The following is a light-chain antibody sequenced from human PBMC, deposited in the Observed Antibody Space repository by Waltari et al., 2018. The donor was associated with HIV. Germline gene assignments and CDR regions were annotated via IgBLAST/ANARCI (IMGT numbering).Light chain of an antibody. CDR2: SHN. V-gene: IGLV1-44*01. CDR3: AAWDDSLNEGV. CDR1: SSNIGSNT. J-gene: IGLJ2*01. Sequence: QSVLTQPPSASGTPGQGVTIPCSGSSSNIGSNTVNWYQQLPGKAPKLLIYSHNHRPPGIPDRFFCSKSGTSTSLAISGVQSEDEADNYCAAWDDSLNEGVFGGGTKLTVL.